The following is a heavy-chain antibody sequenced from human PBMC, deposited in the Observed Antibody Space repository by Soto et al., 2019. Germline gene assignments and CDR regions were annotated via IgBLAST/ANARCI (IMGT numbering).Heavy chain of an antibody. V-gene: IGHV3-74*03. Sequence: PVGSVRLSCAASGFTFSRHWMHWVRQTPGKGPVWVSRINDDGSSTKYADSVKGRFTIARDNAKNTVFLQMSSLGAEDTAVYYCAREVIAATGTIRWFDPWGQGTLVTVSS. J-gene: IGHJ5*02. CDR3: AREVIAATGTIRWFDP. CDR2: INDDGSST. CDR1: GFTFSRHW. D-gene: IGHD6-25*01.